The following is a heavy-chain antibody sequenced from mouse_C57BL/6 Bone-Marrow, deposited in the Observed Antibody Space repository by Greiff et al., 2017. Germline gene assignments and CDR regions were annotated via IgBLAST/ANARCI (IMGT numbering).Heavy chain of an antibody. CDR1: GFTFSSYT. CDR2: ISGGGGNT. V-gene: IGHV5-9*01. Sequence: DVMLVESGGGLVKPGGSLKLSCAASGFTFSSYTMSWVRQTPEKRLEWVATISGGGGNTYYPDSVKGRFTISRDNAKNTLYLQMSSLRSEDTALYYCARRELLDYWGQGTTLTVSS. J-gene: IGHJ2*01. CDR3: ARRELLDY.